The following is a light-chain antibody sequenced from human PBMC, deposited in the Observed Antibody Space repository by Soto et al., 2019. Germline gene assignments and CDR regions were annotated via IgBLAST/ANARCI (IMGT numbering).Light chain of an antibody. CDR2: DAS. CDR3: QQYNSYSWT. J-gene: IGKJ1*01. V-gene: IGKV1-5*01. CDR1: QSINTW. Sequence: DIQMAQSPSTLSASVGDRVTITCRASQSINTWLAWYQQKPGKAPKLLIYDASTLETGVPSRFSGSGSGTEFTLTISSLQPDDSATYFCQQYNSYSWTFGQGTMVDI.